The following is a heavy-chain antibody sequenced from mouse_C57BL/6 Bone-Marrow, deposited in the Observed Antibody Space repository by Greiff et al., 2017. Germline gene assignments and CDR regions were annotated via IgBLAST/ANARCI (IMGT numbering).Heavy chain of an antibody. D-gene: IGHD4-1*01. V-gene: IGHV5-12*01. J-gene: IGHJ1*03. Sequence: EVKVVESGGGLVQPGGSLKLSCAASGFTFSDYYMYWVRQTPEKRLEWVAYISNGGGSTYYPDTVKGRFTISRDNAKNTLYLQMSRLKSEDTAMYYCARLTGTSWYFDVWGTGTTVTVSS. CDR3: ARLTGTSWYFDV. CDR2: ISNGGGST. CDR1: GFTFSDYY.